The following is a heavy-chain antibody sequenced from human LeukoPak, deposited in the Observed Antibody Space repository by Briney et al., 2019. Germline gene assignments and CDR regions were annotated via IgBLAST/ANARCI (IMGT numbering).Heavy chain of an antibody. CDR1: GFTFSSYA. V-gene: IGHV3-23*01. CDR3: ARAGGSTVSHSDY. Sequence: GGSLRLSCAASGFTFSSYAMSWVRQAPGKGLEWVSAISGSGGSTYYADSVKGRFTISRDNSMNTLYLQMNSLRAEDTAVYYCARAGGSTVSHSDYWGQGTLVTVSS. J-gene: IGHJ4*02. D-gene: IGHD4-17*01. CDR2: ISGSGGST.